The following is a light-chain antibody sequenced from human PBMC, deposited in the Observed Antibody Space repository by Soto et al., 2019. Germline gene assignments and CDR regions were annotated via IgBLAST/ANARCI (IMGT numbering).Light chain of an antibody. Sequence: LTQSPGTLSLSPGERATLSCRASQSVSSNLAWYQQKPGQAPRLLIYVASTRATGIPARFSGSGSGTEFTLTISSLQSEDSAVYYCQQYTNWPLTFGGGTKVDIK. J-gene: IGKJ4*01. CDR2: VAS. CDR3: QQYTNWPLT. V-gene: IGKV3-15*01. CDR1: QSVSSN.